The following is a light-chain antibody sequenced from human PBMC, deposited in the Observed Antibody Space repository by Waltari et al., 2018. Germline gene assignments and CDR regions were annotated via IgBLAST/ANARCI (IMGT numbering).Light chain of an antibody. Sequence: SCSASQSVSRSLAWYQPKPGQAPRLLIYGASTRATGIPDRFSGSGSGTDFSLTISRLEPDDFAIYYCQHYLRLPVTFGQGTTVEI. CDR3: QHYLRLPVT. CDR1: QSVSRS. V-gene: IGKV3-20*01. CDR2: GAS. J-gene: IGKJ1*01.